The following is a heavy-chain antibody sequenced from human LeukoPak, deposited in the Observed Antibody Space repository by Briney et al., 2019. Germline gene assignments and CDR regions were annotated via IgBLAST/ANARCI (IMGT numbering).Heavy chain of an antibody. D-gene: IGHD6-19*01. CDR1: GFTVSSNY. CDR3: ARAQGQWLAMGGFDY. V-gene: IGHV3-66*01. CDR2: IYSGGST. Sequence: GGSLRLSCAASGFTVSSNYMSWVRQAPGKGLEWVSVIYSGGSTYYADSVKGRFTISRDNSKNTLYLQMNSLRAEDTAVYYCARAQGQWLAMGGFDYWGQGTLVTVSS. J-gene: IGHJ4*02.